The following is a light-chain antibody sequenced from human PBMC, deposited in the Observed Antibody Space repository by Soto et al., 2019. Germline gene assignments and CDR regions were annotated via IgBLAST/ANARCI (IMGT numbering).Light chain of an antibody. J-gene: IGKJ1*01. CDR1: QTISTY. V-gene: IGKV1-39*01. CDR3: EQRISTPRT. CDR2: GAS. Sequence: DMGKTVDPCRLRASDGDRVTITCRASQTISTYLNWYQQKPGKAPKLLIYGASSLQSGVPSRFSGSGSWTDFTLTTSSLQPEDCRTYYSEQRISTPRTFGEGTKVDIK.